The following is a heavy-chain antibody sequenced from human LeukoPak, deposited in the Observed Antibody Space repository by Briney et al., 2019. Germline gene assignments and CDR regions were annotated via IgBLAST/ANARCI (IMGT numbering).Heavy chain of an antibody. CDR1: GFTFGDYA. V-gene: IGHV3-49*04. CDR2: IRSKAYGGTT. CDR3: TREEGGYSDY. Sequence: GGSLRLSCTGSGFTFGDYAMSWVRQAPGKGVEWVGFIRSKAYGGTTEYAASVKGRFTISRDDSKSIAYLQMNSLKTEDTAVYYCTREEGGYSDYWGQGTLVTVSS. D-gene: IGHD5-12*01. J-gene: IGHJ4*02.